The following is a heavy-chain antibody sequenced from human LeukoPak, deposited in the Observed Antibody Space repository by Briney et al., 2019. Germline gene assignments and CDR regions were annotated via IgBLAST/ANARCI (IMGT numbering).Heavy chain of an antibody. CDR3: ARRATATGAVDY. J-gene: IGHJ4*02. Sequence: SQTLSLTCAISGDSVSSNSAAWNWIRESTSRGLEWLGRTYYRSKWYNDYAVSVKSRITINPDTSKNQFSLQLNSVTPEDTAVYYCARRATATGAVDYWGQGTLVTVSS. D-gene: IGHD7-27*01. V-gene: IGHV6-1*01. CDR2: TYYRSKWYN. CDR1: GDSVSSNSAA.